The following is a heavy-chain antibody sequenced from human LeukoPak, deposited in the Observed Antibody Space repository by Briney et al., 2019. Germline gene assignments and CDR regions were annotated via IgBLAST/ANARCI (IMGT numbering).Heavy chain of an antibody. CDR1: GFTFSSYA. CDR2: ISYDGSNK. J-gene: IGHJ4*02. CDR3: ARDLPSWKSLDY. D-gene: IGHD2-2*01. V-gene: IGHV3-30*04. Sequence: GGSLRLSCAASGFTFSSYAMHWVRQAPGKGLEWVAVISYDGSNKYYADSVKGRFTISRDNPKNTLYLQMNSLRAEDTAVYYCARDLPSWKSLDYWGQGTLVTVSS.